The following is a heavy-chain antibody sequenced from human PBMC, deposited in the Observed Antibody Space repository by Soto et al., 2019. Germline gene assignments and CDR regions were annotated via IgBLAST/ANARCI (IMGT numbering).Heavy chain of an antibody. Sequence: EVQLLESGGGLVQPGGSLRLSCAASGFTFSTYAMTWVRQAPGKGPEWVSRIGDSEGETTHYADSVKGRFTISRDNTTNTLYLPMNSLRVEDTAIYFCAKGYCGGGRCYDLDNWFDSWGQGTRVTVSS. CDR1: GFTFSTYA. J-gene: IGHJ5*01. V-gene: IGHV3-23*01. CDR3: AKGYCGGGRCYDLDNWFDS. D-gene: IGHD2-15*01. CDR2: IGDSEGETT.